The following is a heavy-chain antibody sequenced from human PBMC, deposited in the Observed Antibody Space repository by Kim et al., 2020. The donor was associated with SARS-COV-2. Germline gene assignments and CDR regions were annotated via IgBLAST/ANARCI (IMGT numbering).Heavy chain of an antibody. Sequence: ASVKVSCKASGNTFSSYAMNWVRQAPGQGLEWMGWINTNTGNPTYAQGFTGRFVFSLDTSVSTTYLRITSLKSEDTAVYYCASSMVYGVISAFDLGGQGTVLTVSS. CDR3: ASSMVYGVISAFDL. CDR1: GNTFSSYA. V-gene: IGHV7-4-1*02. J-gene: IGHJ3*01. CDR2: INTNTGNP. D-gene: IGHD3-10*01.